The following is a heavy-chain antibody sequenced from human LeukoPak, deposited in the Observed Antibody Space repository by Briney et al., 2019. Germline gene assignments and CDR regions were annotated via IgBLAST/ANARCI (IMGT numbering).Heavy chain of an antibody. CDR2: IYSGGST. CDR3: AREYYYGSGKREYYFDY. J-gene: IGHJ4*02. CDR1: GFTFSSYE. Sequence: GGSLRLSCAASGFTFSSYEMNWVRQAPGKGLEWVSVIYSGGSTYYADSVKGRFTISRDNSKNTLYLQMNSLRAEDTAVYYCAREYYYGSGKREYYFDYWGQGTLVTVSS. D-gene: IGHD3-10*01. V-gene: IGHV3-66*01.